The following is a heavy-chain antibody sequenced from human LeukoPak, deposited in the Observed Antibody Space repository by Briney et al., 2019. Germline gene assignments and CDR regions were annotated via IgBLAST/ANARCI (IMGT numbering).Heavy chain of an antibody. CDR1: GYSFTDYA. V-gene: IGHV1-18*01. CDR3: ARDQALNIIVGVIVGAFDI. J-gene: IGHJ3*02. CDR2: ISASNGNT. Sequence: ASVKVSCKNSGYSFTDYAITWVRQVRGQGLQWVGWISASNGNTDYAQKFQGRVTVTRDTSISTAYMELSRLRSDDTAVYYCARDQALNIIVGVIVGAFDIWGQGTVVTVSS. D-gene: IGHD3-16*02.